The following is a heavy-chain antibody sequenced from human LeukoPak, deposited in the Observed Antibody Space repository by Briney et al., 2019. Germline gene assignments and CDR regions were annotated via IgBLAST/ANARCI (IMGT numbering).Heavy chain of an antibody. CDR3: ARGELLGRRYYYYYMDV. Sequence: TSETLSLTCTVSGGSISSYYWSWIRQPAGKGLEWIGRIYTSGSTNYNPSLKSRVTMSVDTSKNQFSLKLSSVTAADTAVYYCARGELLGRRYYYYYMDVWGKGTTVTVSS. D-gene: IGHD2-2*01. J-gene: IGHJ6*03. CDR2: IYTSGST. V-gene: IGHV4-4*07. CDR1: GGSISSYY.